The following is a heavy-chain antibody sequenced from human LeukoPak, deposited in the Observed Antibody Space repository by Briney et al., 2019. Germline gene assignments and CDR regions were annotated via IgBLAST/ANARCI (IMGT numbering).Heavy chain of an antibody. Sequence: AASVKVSCKVSGYTLTELSMHWVRQAPGQGLEWMGGIIPIFGTANYAQKFQGRVTITADESTSTAYMELSSLRSEDTAVYYCARDRTESSLSITMVRGVPIPQHNWFDPWGQGTLVTVSS. J-gene: IGHJ5*02. V-gene: IGHV1-69*13. D-gene: IGHD3-10*01. CDR1: GYTLTELS. CDR2: IIPIFGTA. CDR3: ARDRTESSLSITMVRGVPIPQHNWFDP.